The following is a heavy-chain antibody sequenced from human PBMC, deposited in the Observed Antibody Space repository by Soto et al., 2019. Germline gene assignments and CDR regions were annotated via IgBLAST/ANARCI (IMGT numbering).Heavy chain of an antibody. D-gene: IGHD3-16*01. Sequence: SDTLSLTCTVSGGSISSVYYYWSWIRQPPGKGLEWVGYIYYSGNTYYNPSLKSRITISVDTSTNHFFLKVNSVTAADTAVYYCARLLPSGGAFDIWGQGTMVTVSS. CDR2: IYYSGNT. CDR3: ARLLPSGGAFDI. J-gene: IGHJ3*02. CDR1: GGSISSVYYY. V-gene: IGHV4-30-4*02.